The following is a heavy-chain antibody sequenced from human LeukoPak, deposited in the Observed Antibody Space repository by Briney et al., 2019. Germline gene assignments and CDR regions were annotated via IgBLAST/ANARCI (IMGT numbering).Heavy chain of an antibody. CDR2: IIPILGIA. CDR3: ARDSVGMATSSNWFDP. V-gene: IGHV1-69*04. CDR1: GGTFSSYA. Sequence: AASVKVSCKASGGTFSSYAISWVRPAPGQGLEWMGRIIPILGIANYAQKFQGRVTITADKSTSTAYMELSSLRSEDTAVYYCARDSVGMATSSNWFDPWGQGTLVTVSS. J-gene: IGHJ5*02. D-gene: IGHD5-24*01.